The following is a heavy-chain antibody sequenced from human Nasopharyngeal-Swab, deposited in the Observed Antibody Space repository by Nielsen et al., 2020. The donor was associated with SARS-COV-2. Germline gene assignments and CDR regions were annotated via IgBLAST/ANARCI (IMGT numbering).Heavy chain of an antibody. D-gene: IGHD2-15*01. CDR1: GYTFTGYY. CDR3: AGGGYCSGGSCYSFDAFDI. J-gene: IGHJ3*02. Sequence: ASVKVSCKASGYTFTGYYVHWVRQAPGQGLEWLGRINPNSGGTNYAQKFQGRVTMTRDTSISTAYMELSRLRSDDTAVYYCAGGGYCSGGSCYSFDAFDIWGQGTMVTVS. V-gene: IGHV1-2*06. CDR2: INPNSGGT.